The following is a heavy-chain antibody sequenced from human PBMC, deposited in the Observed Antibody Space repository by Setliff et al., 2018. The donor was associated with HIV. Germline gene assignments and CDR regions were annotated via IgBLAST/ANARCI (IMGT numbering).Heavy chain of an antibody. J-gene: IGHJ4*02. CDR2: IYSSGTT. Sequence: KPSETLSLTCTVSGGSISRGSYSWGWIRQPPGKGLEWIGYIYSSGTTQYNPSVESRVTMSLDTSRDQFSLNLRSVTAADTAVYFCARLIHTGLLYFDFWGLGTLVTVSS. CDR1: GGSISRGSYS. V-gene: IGHV4-61*05. D-gene: IGHD2-8*02. CDR3: ARLIHTGLLYFDF.